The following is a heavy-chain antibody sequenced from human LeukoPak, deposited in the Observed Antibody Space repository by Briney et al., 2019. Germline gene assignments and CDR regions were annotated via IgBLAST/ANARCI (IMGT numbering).Heavy chain of an antibody. D-gene: IGHD4-17*01. V-gene: IGHV4-30-4*01. CDR3: ARGGDYGDYLMGPNY. Sequence: SQTPSLTCAVSGGSISSGDSYWNWLRQPPGTGLEWIGYIYYSGSTHYNPSLKSRVTISVDTSKNQFSLKLNSVTAADTAVYYCARGGDYGDYLMGPNYWGQGTLVTVSS. CDR1: GGSISSGDSY. CDR2: IYYSGST. J-gene: IGHJ4*02.